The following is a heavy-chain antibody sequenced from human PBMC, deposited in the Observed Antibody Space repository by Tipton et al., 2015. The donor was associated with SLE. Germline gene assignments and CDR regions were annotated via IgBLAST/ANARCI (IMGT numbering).Heavy chain of an antibody. J-gene: IGHJ1*01. CDR1: GGSISGSNYY. V-gene: IGHV4-39*01. Sequence: TLSLTCTVSGGSISGSNYYWGWIRQPPGKGLEWIGSVFNTGSTYSNPSLKSRVTISVVTSKNQFSLKLTSVTAADTAVYYCARPGSSSNLDEYFHHWGQGTLVTVSS. D-gene: IGHD6-13*01. CDR3: ARPGSSSNLDEYFHH. CDR2: VFNTGST.